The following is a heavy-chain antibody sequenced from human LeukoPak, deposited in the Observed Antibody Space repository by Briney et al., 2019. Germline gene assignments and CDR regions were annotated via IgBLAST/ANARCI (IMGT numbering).Heavy chain of an antibody. CDR3: AKDRGPYVGIDNNWFAP. V-gene: IGHV3-23*01. Sequence: PGGSRRLSCTASGFTFKLYAMTWVRQAPGKGLEWVSGIGGSGDGTHYTHSVKGRFTISRDNSKNTLYLQMNSLRAEDTAVYYCAKDRGPYVGIDNNWFAPWGQGTLVIVSS. CDR2: IGGSGDGT. D-gene: IGHD3-10*02. CDR1: GFTFKLYA. J-gene: IGHJ5*02.